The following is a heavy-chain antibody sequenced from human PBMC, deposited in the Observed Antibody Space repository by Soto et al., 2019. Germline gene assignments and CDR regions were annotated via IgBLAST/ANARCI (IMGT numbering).Heavy chain of an antibody. CDR3: AAARRELTTNIYYYYMDV. CDR2: IVVGSGNT. Sequence: ASVKVSCKASGFTFTSSAMQWVRQARGQRLEWIGWIVVGSGNTNYAQKFQERVTITRDMSTSTAYMELSSLRSEDTAVYYCAAARRELTTNIYYYYMDVWGKGTTVTVS. CDR1: GFTFTSSA. D-gene: IGHD3-10*01. J-gene: IGHJ6*03. V-gene: IGHV1-58*02.